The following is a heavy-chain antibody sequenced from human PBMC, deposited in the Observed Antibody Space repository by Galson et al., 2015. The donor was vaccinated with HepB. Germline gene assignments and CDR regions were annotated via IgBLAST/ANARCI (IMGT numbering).Heavy chain of an antibody. Sequence: SVKVSCKASGGTFSSYAISWVRQAPGQGLEWMGGIIPIFGTANYAQKFQGRVTITADESTSTAYMELSSLRSEDTAVYYCARAFVRGNYILDYWGQGTLVTVSS. CDR3: ARAFVRGNYILDY. V-gene: IGHV1-69*13. CDR2: IIPIFGTA. CDR1: GGTFSSYA. J-gene: IGHJ4*02. D-gene: IGHD1-26*01.